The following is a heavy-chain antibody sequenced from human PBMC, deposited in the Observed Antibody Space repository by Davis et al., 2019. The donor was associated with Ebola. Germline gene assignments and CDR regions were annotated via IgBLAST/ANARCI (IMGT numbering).Heavy chain of an antibody. CDR2: IYHTGTI. J-gene: IGHJ4*02. Sequence: SETLSLTCTVSGGSISSYYWSWVRQAPGKGLEWIGYIYHTGTIHYNPSLKGRVTISVDTSKNLLSLNLTSVTAADTAVYYCARDHPSSADWGQGTLVTVSS. CDR1: GGSISSYY. CDR3: ARDHPSSAD. V-gene: IGHV4-59*01. D-gene: IGHD3-3*01.